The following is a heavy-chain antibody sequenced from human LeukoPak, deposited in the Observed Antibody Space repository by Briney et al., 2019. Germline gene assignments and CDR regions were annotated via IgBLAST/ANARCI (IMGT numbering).Heavy chain of an antibody. D-gene: IGHD1-14*01. V-gene: IGHV3-74*01. Sequence: GGSLRLSCAASGFTFSNAWMSWVRQAPGKGLEWVGRVNTDGYTTTYADSVKGRFTISRDNAKNTLYLQMNSVRAEDTAVYYCSPAGQGAFDIWGHGTKVTVSS. CDR3: SPAGQGAFDI. CDR1: GFTFSNAW. CDR2: VNTDGYTT. J-gene: IGHJ3*02.